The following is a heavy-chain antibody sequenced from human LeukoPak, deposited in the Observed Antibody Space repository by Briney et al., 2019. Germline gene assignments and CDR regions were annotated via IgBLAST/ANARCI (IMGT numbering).Heavy chain of an antibody. CDR2: ISGSGGST. J-gene: IGHJ4*02. CDR1: GFTFSSYG. V-gene: IGHV3-23*01. D-gene: IGHD3-3*01. CDR3: ARGHTIFGPFDY. Sequence: PGGSLRLSCAASGFTFSSYGMSWVRQAPGKGLEWVSAISGSGGSTYYADSVKGRFTISRDNSKNTLYLQMNSLRAEDTAVYYCARGHTIFGPFDYWGQGTLVTVSS.